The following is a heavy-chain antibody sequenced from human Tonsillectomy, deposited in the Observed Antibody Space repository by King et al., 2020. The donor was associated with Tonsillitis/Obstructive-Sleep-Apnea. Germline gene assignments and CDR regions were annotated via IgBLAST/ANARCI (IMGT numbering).Heavy chain of an antibody. Sequence: VQLVESGGGVVQPGRSLRLSCAASGFIFSSYSMHWVRQAPGKGLEWVASISYDGSNKDYRDSVKGRFTISRDNSKNMVYLQMNSLRAEDTAVYYCARGVSPRPTTTQHYSGQGTLVTVSS. D-gene: IGHD2-8*01. CDR3: ARGVSPRPTTTQHY. J-gene: IGHJ4*02. CDR1: GFIFSSYS. CDR2: ISYDGSNK. V-gene: IGHV3-30*04.